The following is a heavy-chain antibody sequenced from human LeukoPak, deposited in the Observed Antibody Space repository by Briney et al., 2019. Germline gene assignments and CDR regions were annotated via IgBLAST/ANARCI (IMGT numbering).Heavy chain of an antibody. Sequence: ASVKVSCKASGYTFTGYYMHWVRQAPGQGLEWMGGIIPIFGTANYAQKFQGRVTITADESTSTAYMELSSLRSEDTAVYYCARGGGGYGYYGSGYFDYWGQGTLVTVSS. CDR1: GYTFTGYY. CDR2: IIPIFGTA. CDR3: ARGGGGYGYYGSGYFDY. J-gene: IGHJ4*02. D-gene: IGHD3-10*01. V-gene: IGHV1-69*01.